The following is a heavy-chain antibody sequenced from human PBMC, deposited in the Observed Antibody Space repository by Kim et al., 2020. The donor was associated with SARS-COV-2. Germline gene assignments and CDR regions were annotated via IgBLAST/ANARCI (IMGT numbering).Heavy chain of an antibody. D-gene: IGHD3-10*01. CDR2: ISAYNGNT. CDR1: GYTFTSYG. CDR3: ARAYYYGSGSYGDWFDP. Sequence: ASVKVSCKASGYTFTSYGISWVRQAPGQGLEWMGWISAYNGNTNYAQKLQGRVTMTTDTSTSTAYMELRSLRSDDTAVYYCARAYYYGSGSYGDWFDPWGQGTLVTVSS. J-gene: IGHJ5*02. V-gene: IGHV1-18*01.